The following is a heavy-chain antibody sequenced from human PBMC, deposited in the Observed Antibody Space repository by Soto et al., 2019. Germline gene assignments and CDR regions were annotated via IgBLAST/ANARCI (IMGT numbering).Heavy chain of an antibody. J-gene: IGHJ6*02. D-gene: IGHD6-19*01. CDR3: TTDGHSSGWVGYYYYYGMDV. CDR1: GFTFSNAW. V-gene: IGHV3-15*07. Sequence: EVQLVESGGGLVKPGGSLRLSCAASGFTFSNAWMNWVRQAPGKGLEWVGRIKSKTDGGTTDYAAPVKGRFTISRDDSNNTLYLQMNSLKTEDTAVYYCTTDGHSSGWVGYYYYYGMDVWGQGTTVTVSS. CDR2: IKSKTDGGTT.